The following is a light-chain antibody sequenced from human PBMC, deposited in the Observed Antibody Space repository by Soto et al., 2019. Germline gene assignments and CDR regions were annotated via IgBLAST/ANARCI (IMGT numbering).Light chain of an antibody. CDR1: QSVSNNY. CDR2: GAS. CDR3: QQYGSSGT. V-gene: IGKV3-20*01. Sequence: IVLTQSPGTLTLPPGASATLYCRASQSVSNNYLAWYQQEPGQAPRLLIYGASNRATGIPDRFGGSGSGTDFTLTISRLEPEDFAVYYCQQYGSSGTFGQGTNVDI. J-gene: IGKJ1*01.